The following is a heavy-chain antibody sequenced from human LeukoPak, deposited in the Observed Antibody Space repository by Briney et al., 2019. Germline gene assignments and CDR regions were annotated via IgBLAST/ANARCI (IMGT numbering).Heavy chain of an antibody. V-gene: IGHV1-2*02. CDR1: GYTFTANY. J-gene: IGHJ4*02. CDR2: INSNSGAT. D-gene: IGHD6-13*01. CDR3: ARGFGTSWYDY. Sequence: ASVKVSCKTSGYTFTANYMHWVRQAPGQGLEWAGWINSNSGATSYAQKSQGRVTMTRDTSISTAYMELSRLTPDDTAVYYCARGFGTSWYDYWGQGTLVTVSS.